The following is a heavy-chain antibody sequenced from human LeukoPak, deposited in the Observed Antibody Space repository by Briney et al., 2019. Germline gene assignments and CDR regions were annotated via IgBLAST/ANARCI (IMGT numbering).Heavy chain of an antibody. CDR2: INHSGST. CDR1: GGYFSGYY. Sequence: SETLSLTCAVYGGYFSGYYWSWSRQPPGKGLEWIEEINHSGSTNYNPSLKSRVTISVDTSKTQFSLKLSSVTAADTAVYYCARVKPRGSYDYWGQGSLVTVSS. J-gene: IGHJ4*02. V-gene: IGHV4-34*01. CDR3: ARVKPRGSYDY. D-gene: IGHD5-18*01.